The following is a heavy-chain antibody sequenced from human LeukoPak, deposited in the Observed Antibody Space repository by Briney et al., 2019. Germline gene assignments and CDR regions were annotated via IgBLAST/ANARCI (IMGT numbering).Heavy chain of an antibody. D-gene: IGHD3-22*01. Sequence: ASVKVSCKASGYTFTCYGISWVRQAPGQGLEWMGWISAYNGNTNYAQKLQGRVTMTTDTSTSTAYMELRSLRSDDTAVYYCARRGGYYDSSGEFDYWGQGTLVTVSS. CDR3: ARRGGYYDSSGEFDY. CDR1: GYTFTCYG. J-gene: IGHJ4*02. CDR2: ISAYNGNT. V-gene: IGHV1-18*01.